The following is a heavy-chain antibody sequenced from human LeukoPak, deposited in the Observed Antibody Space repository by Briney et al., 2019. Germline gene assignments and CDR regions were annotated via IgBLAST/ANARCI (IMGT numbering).Heavy chain of an antibody. CDR2: LYYRTGT. CDR1: GASVSSNYYY. J-gene: IGHJ5*01. CDR3: AKILHDSFDS. Sequence: SETLSLTCTASGASVSSNYYYWSWIRQPPGKGLEWIGYLYYRTGTNYDPSLKSRASISLDESKNQFSLRLTSVTAADTAIYYCAKILHDSFDSWGQGILVTVSS. D-gene: IGHD2/OR15-2a*01. V-gene: IGHV4-61*01.